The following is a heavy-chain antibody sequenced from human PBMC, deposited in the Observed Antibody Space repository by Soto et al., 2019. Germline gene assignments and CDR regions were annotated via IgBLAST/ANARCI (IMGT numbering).Heavy chain of an antibody. V-gene: IGHV3-21*01. CDR1: GFTFSSYS. CDR2: ISSSSSYI. Sequence: GGSLRLSCAASGFTFSSYSMNWVRQAPGKGLEWVSSISSSSSYIYYADSVKGRFTISRDNAKNSLYLQMNSLRAEDTAVYYCARDCSGGSCYDYYYGMDVWGQGTTVTV. D-gene: IGHD2-15*01. J-gene: IGHJ6*02. CDR3: ARDCSGGSCYDYYYGMDV.